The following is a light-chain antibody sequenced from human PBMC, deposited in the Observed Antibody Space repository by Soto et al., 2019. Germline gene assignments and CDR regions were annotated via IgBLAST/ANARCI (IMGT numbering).Light chain of an antibody. Sequence: IELTQSPPALSASVGDRVTITCRAGQSIRYYLAWYQQLPGKAPKLLIYGASSLQSGVPSRFSGSGSGTEFTLTISSLQPDDFATYFCQHHNSYSQTFGQGTKVDIK. J-gene: IGKJ1*01. CDR1: QSIRYY. CDR2: GAS. V-gene: IGKV1-5*01. CDR3: QHHNSYSQT.